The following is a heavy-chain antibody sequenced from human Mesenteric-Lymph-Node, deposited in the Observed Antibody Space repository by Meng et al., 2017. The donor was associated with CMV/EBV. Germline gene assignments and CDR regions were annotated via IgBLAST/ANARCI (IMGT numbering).Heavy chain of an antibody. V-gene: IGHV4-39*07. CDR3: ARDPLDYDSSDYYSEDY. CDR2: IYYSGST. Sequence: GSLRLSCTVSGGSISSSSYYWGWIRQPPGKGLEWIGSIYYSGSTYYNPSLKSRVTISVDTSKNQFSLKLSSVTAADTAVYYCARDPLDYDSSDYYSEDYWGQGTLVTVSS. CDR1: GGSISSSSYY. J-gene: IGHJ4*02. D-gene: IGHD3-22*01.